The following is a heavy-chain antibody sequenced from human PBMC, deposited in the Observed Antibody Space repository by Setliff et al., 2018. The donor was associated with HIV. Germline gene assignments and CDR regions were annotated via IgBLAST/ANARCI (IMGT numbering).Heavy chain of an antibody. CDR3: ARILSGLNYFDP. J-gene: IGHJ5*02. CDR1: GYTFSSYD. V-gene: IGHV1-8*02. CDR2: MNPTSGNT. D-gene: IGHD1-7*01. Sequence: ASVKVSCKASGYTFSSYDINWVRQATGQGLEWMGWMNPTSGNTDYTQKFQGRVTMTRNTSISTAYMELSSLRSDDTALYYCARILSGLNYFDPWGQGTLVTVSS.